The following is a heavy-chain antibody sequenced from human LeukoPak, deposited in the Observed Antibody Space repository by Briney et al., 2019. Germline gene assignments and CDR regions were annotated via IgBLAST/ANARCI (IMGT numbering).Heavy chain of an antibody. CDR2: LYTGGST. J-gene: IGHJ6*03. CDR1: GLTASSNY. Sequence: GGSLSLSCAASGLTASSNYMSWVRRAPGRGLEWVSTLYTGGSTYYADSVKGRFTISRDNSKNTLSLQMNSLRAEDTAVYYCARMDDFWTGYYYYYYMDVWGKGTTVTVSS. V-gene: IGHV3-53*01. CDR3: ARMDDFWTGYYYYYYMDV. D-gene: IGHD3/OR15-3a*01.